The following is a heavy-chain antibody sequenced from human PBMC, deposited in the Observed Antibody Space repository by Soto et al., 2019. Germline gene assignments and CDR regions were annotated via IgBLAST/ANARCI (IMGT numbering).Heavy chain of an antibody. J-gene: IGHJ4*02. CDR1: GGSISSYY. D-gene: IGHD3-22*01. CDR2: IYYSGST. Sequence: SETLSLTCTVSGGSISSYYWSWIRQPPGKGLEWIGYIYYSGSTNYNPSLKSRVTISVDTSKNQFSLKLSSVTAADTAVYYCARVHPTYYYDSSGPREYYFDYWGQGTLVTVSS. CDR3: ARVHPTYYYDSSGPREYYFDY. V-gene: IGHV4-59*01.